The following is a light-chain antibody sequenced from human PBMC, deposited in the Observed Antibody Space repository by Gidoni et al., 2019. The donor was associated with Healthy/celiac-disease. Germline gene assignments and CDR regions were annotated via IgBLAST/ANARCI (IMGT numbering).Light chain of an antibody. CDR1: QSVLYSSNNKNY. J-gene: IGKJ3*01. Sequence: DIVMTQSPDSLAVPLGERATTNCKSSQSVLYSSNNKNYLAWYQQKPGQPPKLLIYWASTRESGVPDRFSGSGSGTDFTLTISSLQAEDVAVYYYQQYYSTPLTFGPGTKVDIK. CDR3: QQYYSTPLT. V-gene: IGKV4-1*01. CDR2: WAS.